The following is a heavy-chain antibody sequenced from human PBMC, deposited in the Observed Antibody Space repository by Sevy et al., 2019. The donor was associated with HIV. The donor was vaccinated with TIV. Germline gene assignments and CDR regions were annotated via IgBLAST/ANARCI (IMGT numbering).Heavy chain of an antibody. CDR1: GFTVSSNY. CDR3: ARGMILEGSWCAMDV. J-gene: IGHJ6*02. Sequence: GGSLRLSCAVSGFTVSSNYMTWVRQAPGKGLEWVSVIFSGGSTYYADSVKGRFTISRDNSRNTLSLQMNSLRAEDTAVYYCARGMILEGSWCAMDVWGQGTTVTVSS. V-gene: IGHV3-53*01. D-gene: IGHD3-3*01. CDR2: IFSGGST.